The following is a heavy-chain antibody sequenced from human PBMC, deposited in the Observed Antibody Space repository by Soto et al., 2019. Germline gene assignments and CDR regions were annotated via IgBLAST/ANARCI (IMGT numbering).Heavy chain of an antibody. CDR3: ARDSPIGSTFSGHDDIDS. Sequence: QVQLVQSGAEVKKLGSSVKVSCKASGSTFSNHIITWVRQAPGQGLEWMGRIIPILDITNYAQKFQGRVTITADKSTTTAYMEVSSLSSEATAVYYCARDSPIGSTFSGHDDIDSWGQGTLVTVSS. CDR2: IIPILDIT. V-gene: IGHV1-69*08. J-gene: IGHJ4*02. CDR1: GSTFSNHI. D-gene: IGHD5-12*01.